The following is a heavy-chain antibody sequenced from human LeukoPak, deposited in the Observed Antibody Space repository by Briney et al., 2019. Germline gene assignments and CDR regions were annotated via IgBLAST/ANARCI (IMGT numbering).Heavy chain of an antibody. J-gene: IGHJ4*02. D-gene: IGHD2/OR15-2a*01. CDR2: LSYTGKA. Sequence: PSETLSLTCVVSGASVSSSHWNWIRQLPGKGLEWIACLSYTGKADYNPSLTGRATISFGTSGNQVSLTLRSVTAADTAVYYCSEGYFEPFDHGGQGTLVTAAS. CDR3: SEGYFEPFDH. CDR1: GASVSSSH. V-gene: IGHV4-59*02.